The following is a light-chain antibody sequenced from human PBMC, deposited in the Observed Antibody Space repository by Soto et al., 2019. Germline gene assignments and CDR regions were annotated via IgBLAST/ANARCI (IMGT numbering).Light chain of an antibody. CDR3: SSDTSSSTQV. Sequence: QSALTQPASVSGTPGQSVTISCTGTSSNVGGNTYVSCYQHHAAEPHNLMYYEVSQRPSGLSSRSAGSKSGNTSPLTISGHQDEEAADYYASSDTSSSTQVFGGGTKLTVL. CDR1: SSNVGGNTY. CDR2: EVS. J-gene: IGLJ3*02. V-gene: IGLV2-14*01.